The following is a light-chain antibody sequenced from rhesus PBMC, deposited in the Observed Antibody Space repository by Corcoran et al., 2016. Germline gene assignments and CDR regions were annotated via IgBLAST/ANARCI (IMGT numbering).Light chain of an antibody. J-gene: IGLJ1*01. V-gene: IGLV2-13*03. Sequence: AAPTQSPSVSGDPGQTVPISCTGTSSDNGGYNRVSWYQQHPGKAPKLMIYEGNKRPSGVSDRFSGSKSGNTASLTISGLQSEDEADYYCSSYASSSTFIFGTGTRLTVL. CDR1: SSDNGGYNR. CDR3: SSYASSSTFI. CDR2: EGN.